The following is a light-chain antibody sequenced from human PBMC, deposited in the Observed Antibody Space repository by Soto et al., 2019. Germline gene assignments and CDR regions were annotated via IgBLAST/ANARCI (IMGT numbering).Light chain of an antibody. J-gene: IGKJ5*01. V-gene: IGKV1-39*01. CDR2: AAS. CDR3: QQSYSTPIT. Sequence: DIQLTQSPSFLSASVGDRVTITCRASQSISNYLNWYQQKPGKAPKLLISAASSLQSGVPSRFSGSGSGTDFTLTISSLQPEDFATYYCQQSYSTPITFGQGKRLEIK. CDR1: QSISNY.